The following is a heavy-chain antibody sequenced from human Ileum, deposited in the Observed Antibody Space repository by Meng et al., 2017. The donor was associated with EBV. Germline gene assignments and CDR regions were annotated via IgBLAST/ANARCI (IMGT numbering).Heavy chain of an antibody. V-gene: IGHV4-39*07. CDR3: ASAYDYGDYEAFAY. CDR2: IYYRGNT. Sequence: LPLQESGRGVLKPSETLSLTCTVSGGSISTGNFYWGWIRQSPGKALECIGTIYYRGNTFYNPSLKSRLTISIDTSKNEFSLTLRSVTAADTALYYCASAYDYGDYEAFAYWGPGSLVTVSS. D-gene: IGHD4-17*01. CDR1: GGSISTGNFY. J-gene: IGHJ4*02.